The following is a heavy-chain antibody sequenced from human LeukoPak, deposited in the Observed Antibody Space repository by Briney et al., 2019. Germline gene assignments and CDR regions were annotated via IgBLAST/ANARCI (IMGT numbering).Heavy chain of an antibody. J-gene: IGHJ4*02. Sequence: GASVKVSCKASGYTFTCYYMHWVRQAPGQGLEWMGWINPNSGGTNYAQKFQGRVTMTRDTSISTAYMELSRLRSDDTAVYYCARVSFMVRGYDYWGQGTLVTVSS. D-gene: IGHD3-10*01. CDR1: GYTFTCYY. CDR3: ARVSFMVRGYDY. V-gene: IGHV1-2*02. CDR2: INPNSGGT.